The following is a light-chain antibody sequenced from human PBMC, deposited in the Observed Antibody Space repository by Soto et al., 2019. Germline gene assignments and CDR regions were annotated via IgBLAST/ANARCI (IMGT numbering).Light chain of an antibody. Sequence: QSALTQPPSASGSPGQSVTISCTGTSSDVGGYHYVSWYQQHPGKAPKLMIHEVTKRPSGVPDRFSGSKSGNTASLTVSGLQGEDEADYYCSSYAGSNNLVFVGGTKLPVL. J-gene: IGLJ2*01. CDR2: EVT. CDR1: SSDVGGYHY. V-gene: IGLV2-8*01. CDR3: SSYAGSNNLV.